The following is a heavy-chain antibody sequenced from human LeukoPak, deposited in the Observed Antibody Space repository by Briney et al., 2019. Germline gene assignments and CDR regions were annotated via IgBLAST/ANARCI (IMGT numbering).Heavy chain of an antibody. CDR2: ISGSGDKT. D-gene: IGHD2-15*01. J-gene: IGHJ6*03. Sequence: GGSLRLSCAASGFSLSTYALSWVRQAPGRGLEWVAAISGSGDKTYHADSVKGRFTISKDNSENRLSLQMDSLRAEDTAVYFCAKDTTAWWYHRAYMNVWGKGTTVTVSS. CDR1: GFSLSTYA. V-gene: IGHV3-23*01. CDR3: AKDTTAWWYHRAYMNV.